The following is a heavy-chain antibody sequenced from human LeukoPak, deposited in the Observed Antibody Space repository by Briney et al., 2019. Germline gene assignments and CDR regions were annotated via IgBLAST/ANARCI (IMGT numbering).Heavy chain of an antibody. J-gene: IGHJ4*02. D-gene: IGHD4-23*01. CDR1: GGSISSYY. Sequence: SETLSLTCTVYGGSISSYYWSWIRQPPGKGLEYIGYIYYIGSTNYNPSLKSRVTMSVDTSKSQFSLKLSSVTVADTAVYYCAGGSGNSGRFDYWGQGTLVTVSS. CDR3: AGGSGNSGRFDY. V-gene: IGHV4-59*08. CDR2: IYYIGST.